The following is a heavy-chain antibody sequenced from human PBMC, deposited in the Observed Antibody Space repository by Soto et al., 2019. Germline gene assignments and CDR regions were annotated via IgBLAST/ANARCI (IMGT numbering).Heavy chain of an antibody. Sequence: GASVKVSCKASGYTFTGYYMHWVRQAPGQGLEWMGWINPNSGGTNYAQKFQGRVTMTRDTSISTAYMELSRLRSDDTAVYYCARPYCSGGSCYYTPLMDVWGQGTTVTVSS. V-gene: IGHV1-2*02. CDR3: ARPYCSGGSCYYTPLMDV. J-gene: IGHJ6*02. CDR1: GYTFTGYY. D-gene: IGHD2-15*01. CDR2: INPNSGGT.